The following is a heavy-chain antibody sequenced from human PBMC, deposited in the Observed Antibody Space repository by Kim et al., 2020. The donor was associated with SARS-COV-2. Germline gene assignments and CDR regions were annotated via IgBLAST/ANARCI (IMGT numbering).Heavy chain of an antibody. CDR2: ISYDGSNK. Sequence: GGSLRLSCAASGFTFSSYGMHWVRQAPGKGLEWVAVISYDGSNKYYADSVKGRFTISRDNSKNTLYLQMNSLRAEDTAVYYCAKGGGDFWSGLTPGIWGQGTMVTVSS. CDR3: AKGGGDFWSGLTPGI. D-gene: IGHD3-3*01. J-gene: IGHJ3*02. V-gene: IGHV3-30*18. CDR1: GFTFSSYG.